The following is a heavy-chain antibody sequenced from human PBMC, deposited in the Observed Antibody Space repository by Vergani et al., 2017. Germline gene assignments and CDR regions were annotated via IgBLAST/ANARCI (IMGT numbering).Heavy chain of an antibody. Sequence: EVQLVESVGGLLPPGRSLRLSCAASGFSFGDYAMTWVRQAPGKGLEWVAFIRNKAYGGTTEYAASVKGRFTISRDDSKRLAYLQLSGLKTEDTAVYFCSRGRGYSFGYSDYWGQGTLVTVSS. D-gene: IGHD5-18*01. CDR1: GFSFGDYA. V-gene: IGHV3-49*04. CDR3: SRGRGYSFGYSDY. J-gene: IGHJ4*02. CDR2: IRNKAYGGTT.